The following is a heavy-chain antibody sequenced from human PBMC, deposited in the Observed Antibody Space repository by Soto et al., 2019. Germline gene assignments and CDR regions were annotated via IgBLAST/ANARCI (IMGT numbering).Heavy chain of an antibody. D-gene: IGHD6-13*01. CDR1: GFTFYNHS. CDR2: INSDGSST. CDR3: ARAGYSSSWYYYGMDV. V-gene: IGHV3-74*01. J-gene: IGHJ6*02. Sequence: GGSLRLSCAAPGFTFYNHSMHWVRQAPGNGLVWVSRINSDGSSTNYADSVKGRFTISRDNAKNTLYLQMNSLRAEDTAVYYCARAGYSSSWYYYGMDVWGQGTTVTVSS.